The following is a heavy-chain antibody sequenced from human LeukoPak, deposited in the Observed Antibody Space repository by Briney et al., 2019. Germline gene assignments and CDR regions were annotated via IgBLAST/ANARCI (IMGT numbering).Heavy chain of an antibody. Sequence: SETLSLTCAVYGGSFSGYYWSWIRQPPGKGLEWIGEINHSGSTNYNPSLKSRVTISVDTSKNQFSLKLSSVTAADTAVYYCARESADYYDSSGYKKNYYYYYYMDVWGKGTTVTISS. V-gene: IGHV4-34*01. CDR2: INHSGST. D-gene: IGHD3-22*01. CDR1: GGSFSGYY. CDR3: ARESADYYDSSGYKKNYYYYYYMDV. J-gene: IGHJ6*03.